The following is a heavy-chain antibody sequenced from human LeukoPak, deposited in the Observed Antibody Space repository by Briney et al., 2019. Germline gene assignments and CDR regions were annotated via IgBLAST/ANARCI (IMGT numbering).Heavy chain of an antibody. CDR2: INAGNGNT. CDR3: ARDPPSSGYCSSTSCYGAAFDI. J-gene: IGHJ3*02. CDR1: GGTFSSYA. Sequence: ASVKVSCKASGGTFSSYAIHWVRQAPGQRLEWMGWINAGNGNTKYSQKFQGRVTITADKSTSTAYMELSSLRSEDTAVYYCARDPPSSGYCSSTSCYGAAFDIWGQGTMVTVSS. V-gene: IGHV1-3*01. D-gene: IGHD2-2*01.